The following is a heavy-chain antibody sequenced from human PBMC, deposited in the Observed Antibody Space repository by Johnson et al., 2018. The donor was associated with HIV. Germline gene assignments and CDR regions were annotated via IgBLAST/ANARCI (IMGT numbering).Heavy chain of an antibody. J-gene: IGHJ3*02. CDR2: ISYDGSNK. D-gene: IGHD6-13*01. Sequence: QVQLVESGGGVVQPGRSLRLSCAASGFTFSSYAMHWVRQAPGKGLEWVAVISYDGSNKYYADSVKGRFTISRDNSKNTLYLQMNSLRAEGTAVYYCARDRGGAGTFDAFDIWGQGTMVTVSS. CDR1: GFTFSSYA. V-gene: IGHV3-30-3*01. CDR3: ARDRGGAGTFDAFDI.